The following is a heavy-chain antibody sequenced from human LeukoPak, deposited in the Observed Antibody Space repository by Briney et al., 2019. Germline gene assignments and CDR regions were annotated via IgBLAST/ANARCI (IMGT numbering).Heavy chain of an antibody. V-gene: IGHV4-61*02. J-gene: IGHJ4*02. CDR1: GGSISSGSYY. Sequence: PSETLSLTCPVSGGSISSGSYYWSWIRQPAGKGLEWIGRIYTSGSTNYNPSLKSRVTISVDTSKNQFSLKLSSVTAADTAVYYCASSGYEGGFDYWGQGTLVTVSS. CDR3: ASSGYEGGFDY. CDR2: IYTSGST. D-gene: IGHD5-12*01.